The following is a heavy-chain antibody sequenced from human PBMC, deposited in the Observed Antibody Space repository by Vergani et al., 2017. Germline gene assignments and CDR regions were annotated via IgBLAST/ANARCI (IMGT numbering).Heavy chain of an antibody. J-gene: IGHJ4*02. CDR1: GGTFSSYA. CDR3: ARGYRDYYDSSGYYYLNYFDY. Sequence: QVQLVQSGAEVKKPGSSVKVSCKASGGTFSSYAISWVRQAPGQGLEWMGRIIPIFGTANYAQKFQGRVTITADESTSTAYMELSSLRSEDTAVYYCARGYRDYYDSSGYYYLNYFDYWGQGTLVTVSS. V-gene: IGHV1-69*18. D-gene: IGHD3-22*01. CDR2: IIPIFGTA.